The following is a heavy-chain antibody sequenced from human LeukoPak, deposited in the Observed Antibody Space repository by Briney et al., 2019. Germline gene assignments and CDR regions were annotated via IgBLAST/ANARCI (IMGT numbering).Heavy chain of an antibody. V-gene: IGHV3-30-3*01. CDR2: ISYDGSNK. D-gene: IGHD5-12*01. J-gene: IGHJ4*02. CDR1: GFTSSSYA. Sequence: PGRSLRLSCAASGFTSSSYAMHWVRQAPGKGLEWVAVISYDGSNKYYADSVKGRFTISRDNSKNTLYLQMNSLRAEDTAVYYCARDLSNSGYDAPDDYWGQGTLVTVSS. CDR3: ARDLSNSGYDAPDDY.